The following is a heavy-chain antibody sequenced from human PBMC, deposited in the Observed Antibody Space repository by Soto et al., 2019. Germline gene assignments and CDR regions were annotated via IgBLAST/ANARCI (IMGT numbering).Heavy chain of an antibody. D-gene: IGHD3-22*01. Sequence: SETLSLTCTVSGGPISSSSYYWGWIRQPPGKGLEWIGSIYYSGSTYYNPSLKSRVAISVDTSKNQFSLKLSSVTAADTAVYYCARQRYVSSGYYYAYWGQGTLVTVSS. CDR2: IYYSGST. V-gene: IGHV4-39*01. J-gene: IGHJ4*02. CDR1: GGPISSSSYY. CDR3: ARQRYVSSGYYYAY.